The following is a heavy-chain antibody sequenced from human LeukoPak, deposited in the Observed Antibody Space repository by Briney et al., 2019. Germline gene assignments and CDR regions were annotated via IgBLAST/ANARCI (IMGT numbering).Heavy chain of an antibody. CDR1: GFTFSFYD. CDR3: ARIGPGSDAYNSFDY. D-gene: IGHD5-24*01. CDR2: ISRGSTYR. Sequence: GGSLRLFCATSGFTFSFYDMTWVRQAPGKGLEWVSSISRGSTYRFSAGSVRGRFFISSDDAKNSLFLDMSSLSGEDTGVYYCARIGPGSDAYNSFDYWGMGTLVTVSS. J-gene: IGHJ4*02. V-gene: IGHV3-21*06.